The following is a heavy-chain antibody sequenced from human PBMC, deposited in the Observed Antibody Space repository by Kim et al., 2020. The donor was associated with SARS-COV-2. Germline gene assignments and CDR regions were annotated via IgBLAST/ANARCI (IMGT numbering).Heavy chain of an antibody. Sequence: GSKYYRDSVKGRFTISRQYSGNTVHLQMNSLRVEDTALYYCAREEDGFDVWGQGTMVTVSS. J-gene: IGHJ3*01. CDR3: AREEDGFDV. CDR2: GSK. V-gene: IGHV3-53*04.